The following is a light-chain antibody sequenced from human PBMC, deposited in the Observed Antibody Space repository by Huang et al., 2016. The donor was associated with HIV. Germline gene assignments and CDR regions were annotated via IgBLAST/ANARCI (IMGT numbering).Light chain of an antibody. J-gene: IGKJ2*01. V-gene: IGKV1-6*02. CDR3: LQNYNYPYT. CDR1: QDIGND. Sequence: AIQMTQSPSSLSASVGDRVTITCRASQDIGNDLDWYQQRPGKAPKLLIYTASNLQTEGPSRFSGTGSGTTFTLTINSLQPQDVGTYFCLQNYNYPYTFGQGTKLEIK. CDR2: TAS.